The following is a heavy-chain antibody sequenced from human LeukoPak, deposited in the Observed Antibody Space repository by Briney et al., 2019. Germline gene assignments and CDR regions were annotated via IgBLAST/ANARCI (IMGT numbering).Heavy chain of an antibody. CDR2: ISYDGSNK. Sequence: GGSLRLSCAASGFTFSSYGMHWVRQAPGKGLEWVAVISYDGSNKYYADSVKGRFTISRDNSKNTLYLQMNSLRAEDTAVYYCRVEMATIRFDYWGQGTLVTVSS. J-gene: IGHJ4*02. CDR3: RVEMATIRFDY. D-gene: IGHD5-24*01. CDR1: GFTFSSYG. V-gene: IGHV3-30*03.